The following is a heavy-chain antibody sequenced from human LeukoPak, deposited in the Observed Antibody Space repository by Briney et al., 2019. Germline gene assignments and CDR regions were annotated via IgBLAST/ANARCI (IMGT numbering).Heavy chain of an antibody. CDR1: GYTFTSYY. J-gene: IGHJ5*02. CDR2: INPSGGST. CDR3: ARDFSYYDILTGQNRRRFDP. Sequence: ASVKVSCKASGYTFTSYYMHWVRQAPGQGLEWMGIINPSGGSTSYAQKFQGRVTMTRDMSTSTVYMELSSLRSEDMAVYYCARDFSYYDILTGQNRRRFDPWGQGTLVTVSS. V-gene: IGHV1-46*01. D-gene: IGHD3-9*01.